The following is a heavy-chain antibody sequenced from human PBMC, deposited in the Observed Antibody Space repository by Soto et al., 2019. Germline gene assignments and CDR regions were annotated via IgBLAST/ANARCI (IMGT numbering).Heavy chain of an antibody. CDR2: IYPGDSDT. CDR1: GYSFANYW. D-gene: IGHD3-22*01. V-gene: IGHV5-51*01. J-gene: IGHJ4*02. Sequence: PGESLKISCSCSGYSFANYWIGWVRQMSGKGLEWMGIIYPGDSDTRYSPSFQGQVTISADKSISTAYLQWNSLKASDTAMYFCARGDSSGYYTATPADYWGQGTLVTVSS. CDR3: ARGDSSGYYTATPADY.